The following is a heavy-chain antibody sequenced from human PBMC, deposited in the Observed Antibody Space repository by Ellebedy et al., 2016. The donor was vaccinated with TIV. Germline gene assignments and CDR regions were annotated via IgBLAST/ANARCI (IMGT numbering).Heavy chain of an antibody. V-gene: IGHV4-34*01. D-gene: IGHD5-18*01. J-gene: IGHJ4*02. CDR3: ARQGYRGYSYGANYTPFDY. CDR2: ISHSGSG. Sequence: MPSETLSLTCAVHGESFTAYYWTRVRQSPEKGLEWLGEISHSGSGNYNPSLESRLTISVDKSSNQFSLKLSYVTAADTAVYYCARQGYRGYSYGANYTPFDYWGQGTLVTVSS. CDR1: GESFTAYY.